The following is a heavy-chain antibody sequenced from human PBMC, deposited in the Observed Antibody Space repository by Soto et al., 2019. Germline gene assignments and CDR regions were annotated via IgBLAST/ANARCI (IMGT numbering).Heavy chain of an antibody. CDR3: AGGPFGHDYSVDY. Sequence: QVQLQESGPGLVKPSETLSLTCTVSGGSISSYYWTWIRQPPGKGLEWIGDIYYSGSTNYNPSLKSRVTISVDTSKNQFSLKLSSVTAADTAVYYCAGGPFGHDYSVDYWGQGTLVTVSS. CDR1: GGSISSYY. CDR2: IYYSGST. D-gene: IGHD4-4*01. J-gene: IGHJ4*02. V-gene: IGHV4-59*01.